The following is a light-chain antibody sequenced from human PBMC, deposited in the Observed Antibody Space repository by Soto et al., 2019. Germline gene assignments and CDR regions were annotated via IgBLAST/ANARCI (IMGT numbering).Light chain of an antibody. CDR1: QSVSGN. CDR2: GAS. J-gene: IGKJ5*01. Sequence: EIVMMQSPATLSVSPGERATLSCRASQSVSGNLAWYQQKPGQAPRLLIYGASTRATGIPARFSGSGSGTEFTLTISSLQSEDFAVYCCQQYNNWPPITFGQGTRLEIK. CDR3: QQYNNWPPIT. V-gene: IGKV3-15*01.